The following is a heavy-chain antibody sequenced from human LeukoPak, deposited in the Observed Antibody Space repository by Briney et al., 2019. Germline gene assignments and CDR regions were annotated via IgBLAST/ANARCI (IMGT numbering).Heavy chain of an antibody. J-gene: IGHJ4*02. CDR3: ARHHSSGWYYFDY. D-gene: IGHD6-19*01. V-gene: IGHV4-39*01. Sequence: PSETLSLTCTVPGGSLSSSSYFWGWIRQPPGRGLEWIGSIYYSGSTYYNPSLKRRVTIPVDTSKNQFSLKLSSVTAADTAVYYCARHHSSGWYYFDYWGQGTLVTVSS. CDR2: IYYSGST. CDR1: GGSLSSSSYF.